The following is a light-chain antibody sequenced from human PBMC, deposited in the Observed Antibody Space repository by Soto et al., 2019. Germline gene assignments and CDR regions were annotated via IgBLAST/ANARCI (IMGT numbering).Light chain of an antibody. CDR2: DAS. J-gene: IGKJ5*01. CDR3: QQFDSYPIT. Sequence: AIQLTQSPSPLSASVGDRVIITCRASQGISSALAWYQQKAGKAPQLLIYDASSLETGVPSRFSGSGSGTDFTLTISSLRPEDFATYYCQQFDSYPITFGQGTRLE. CDR1: QGISSA. V-gene: IGKV1-13*02.